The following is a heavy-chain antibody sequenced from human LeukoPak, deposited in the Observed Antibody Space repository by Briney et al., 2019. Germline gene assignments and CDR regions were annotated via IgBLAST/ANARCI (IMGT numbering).Heavy chain of an antibody. J-gene: IGHJ4*02. V-gene: IGHV1-8*01. CDR3: ARVSRRQEIGR. CDR1: GYIFTSYD. Sequence: ASVKVSCKASGYIFTSYDINWVRQATGQGLEWMGWMNPNSGNTGYAQKFRGRVTMTRNTSISTAYMELSSLRSEDTAVYYCARVSRRQEIGRWGQGTLVTVSS. CDR2: MNPNSGNT. D-gene: IGHD3-3*02.